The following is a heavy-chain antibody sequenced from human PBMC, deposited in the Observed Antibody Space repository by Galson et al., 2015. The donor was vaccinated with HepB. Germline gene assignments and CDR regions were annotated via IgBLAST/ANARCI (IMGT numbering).Heavy chain of an antibody. J-gene: IGHJ4*02. CDR1: GFTFSSYS. CDR3: ARIIWGYSYGYDFDY. V-gene: IGHV3-48*04. Sequence: SLRLSCAASGFTFSSYSMNWVRQAPGKGLEWVSYISSSSSTIYYADSVKGRFTISRDNAENSLYLQMNSLRAEDTAVYYCARIIWGYSYGYDFDYWGQGTLVTVSS. CDR2: ISSSSSTI. D-gene: IGHD5-18*01.